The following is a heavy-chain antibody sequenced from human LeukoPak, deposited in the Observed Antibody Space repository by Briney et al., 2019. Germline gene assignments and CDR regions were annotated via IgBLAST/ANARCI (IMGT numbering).Heavy chain of an antibody. J-gene: IGHJ4*02. V-gene: IGHV3-74*01. CDR3: ASGLAYNYAYTMGY. CDR1: GFTFSSFW. CDR2: INSDGTST. Sequence: GGSLRLSCAASGFTFSSFWMHRVRQAPGKGLVWVSRINSDGTSTGYADSVKGRFTISRDNAKNTLYLQMNSLRAEDTAVYYCASGLAYNYAYTMGYWGQGTLVTVSS. D-gene: IGHD5-18*01.